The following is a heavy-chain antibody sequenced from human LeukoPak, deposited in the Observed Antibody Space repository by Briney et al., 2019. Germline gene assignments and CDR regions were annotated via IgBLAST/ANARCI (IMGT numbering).Heavy chain of an antibody. CDR2: IYHSGST. CDR3: ARDQAYCGGDCYFDF. V-gene: IGHV4-38-2*02. CDR1: DYSISSAYY. D-gene: IGHD2-21*02. Sequence: PSETLSLTCAVSDYSISSAYYWGWIRQPPGKGLEWIGSIYHSGSTDYNPSLKSRVTISVDTSKNQFSPKLRSVTAADTAVYYCARDQAYCGGDCYFDFWGQGTLVTVSS. J-gene: IGHJ4*02.